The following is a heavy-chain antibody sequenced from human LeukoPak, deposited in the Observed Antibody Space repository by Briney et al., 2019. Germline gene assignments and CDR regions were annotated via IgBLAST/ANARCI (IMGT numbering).Heavy chain of an antibody. CDR3: AKDVARVGATLFDY. D-gene: IGHD1-26*01. CDR1: GFTFSNYA. J-gene: IGHJ4*02. CDR2: ISDSGDKT. Sequence: GGSLRLSCAASGFTFSNYAMSWVRQAPGKGLECVSAISDSGDKTDYADSVRGRFTIYRDNSKDTLYLQMNSLRAEDTAVYYCAKDVARVGATLFDYWGQGTLVTVSS. V-gene: IGHV3-23*01.